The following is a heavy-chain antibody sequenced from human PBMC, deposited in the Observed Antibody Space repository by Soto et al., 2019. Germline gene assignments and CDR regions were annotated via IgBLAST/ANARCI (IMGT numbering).Heavy chain of an antibody. V-gene: IGHV3-33*01. CDR3: ARDTSIAAARPLGPDY. CDR2: IWYDGSNK. J-gene: IGHJ4*02. D-gene: IGHD6-13*01. CDR1: GFTFSSYG. Sequence: QVQLVESGGGVVQPGRSLRLSCAASGFTFSSYGMHWVRQAPGKGLEWVAVIWYDGSNKYYADSVKGRFTISRDNSKNTLYLQMNSLRAEDTAVYYCARDTSIAAARPLGPDYWGQGTLVTVYS.